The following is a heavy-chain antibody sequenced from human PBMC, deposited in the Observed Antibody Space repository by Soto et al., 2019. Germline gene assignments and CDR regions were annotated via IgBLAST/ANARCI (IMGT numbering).Heavy chain of an antibody. V-gene: IGHV4-4*02. CDR1: SGTISSSNW. CDR2: FNQSGSP. J-gene: IGHJ5*02. D-gene: IGHD2-15*01. Sequence: QVQLQESGPGLVKPSGTLSLTCAVSSGTISSSNWWTWVRQPPGKGLEWIAEFNQSGSPNYNLSLRSRVTIPVDKSKSRFFLKLSSVTAADTAIYYCAGLGMVAAHREFDPWGQGTLVTVSS. CDR3: AGLGMVAAHREFDP.